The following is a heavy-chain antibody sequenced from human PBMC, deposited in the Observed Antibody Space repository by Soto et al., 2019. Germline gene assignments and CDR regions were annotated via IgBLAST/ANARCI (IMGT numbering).Heavy chain of an antibody. CDR1: GGSISSYY. D-gene: IGHD3-9*01. CDR2: IYYSGST. V-gene: IGHV4-59*01. CDR3: ARVDANYDILTGYPMRVFDY. J-gene: IGHJ4*02. Sequence: QVQLQESGPGLVKPSETLSLTCTVSGGSISSYYWSWIRQPPGKGLEWIGYIYYSGSTNYNPSLKSRVTISVDTSKNQFSLKLSSVTAADTAVYYCARVDANYDILTGYPMRVFDYWGQGTLVTVSS.